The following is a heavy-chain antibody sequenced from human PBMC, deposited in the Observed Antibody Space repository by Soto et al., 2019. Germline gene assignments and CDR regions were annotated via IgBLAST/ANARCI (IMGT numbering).Heavy chain of an antibody. CDR1: GFTFSSYG. J-gene: IGHJ4*02. V-gene: IGHV3-33*01. CDR3: ARDSNYYGSGSYYNVGYFDY. CDR2: IWYDGSNK. D-gene: IGHD3-10*01. Sequence: QVQLVESGGGVVQPGRSLRISCAASGFTFSSYGMHWVRQAPGKGLEWVAVIWYDGSNKYYADSVKGRFTISRDNSKNTLYLQMNSLRAEDTAVYYCARDSNYYGSGSYYNVGYFDYWGQGTLVTVSS.